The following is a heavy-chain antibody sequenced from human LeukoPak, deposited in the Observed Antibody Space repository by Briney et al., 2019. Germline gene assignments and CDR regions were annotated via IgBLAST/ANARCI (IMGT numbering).Heavy chain of an antibody. CDR2: IYHSGST. D-gene: IGHD1-14*01. CDR3: ARVGPRKMTAD. J-gene: IGHJ1*01. CDR1: GGSFSGYY. Sequence: PSETLSLTCAVYGGSFSGYYWSWIRQPPGKGLEWIGEIYHSGSTNYNPSLKSRVTISVDKSKNQFSLKLSSVTAADTAVYYCARVGPRKMTADWGQGTLVTVSS. V-gene: IGHV4-34*01.